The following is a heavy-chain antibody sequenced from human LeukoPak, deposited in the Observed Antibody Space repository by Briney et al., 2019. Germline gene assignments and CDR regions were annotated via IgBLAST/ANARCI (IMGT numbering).Heavy chain of an antibody. D-gene: IGHD1-1*01. Sequence: PGGSLRLSCAASGFTFSSFEMNWVRQAPGKGLEWVSYISSSGTTIYYADSVKGRFTISRDNAKNSLSLQMNSLRAEDTAVYYCARETCRNTNCRKSFDYWGQGTLVTVSS. V-gene: IGHV3-48*03. CDR3: ARETCRNTNCRKSFDY. J-gene: IGHJ4*02. CDR1: GFTFSSFE. CDR2: ISSSGTTI.